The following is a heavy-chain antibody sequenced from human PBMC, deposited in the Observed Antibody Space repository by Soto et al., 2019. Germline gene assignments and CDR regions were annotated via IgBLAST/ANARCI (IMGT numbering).Heavy chain of an antibody. CDR3: AGGTPMYYYGMDV. CDR1: GGSISSGYYY. V-gene: IGHV4-30-4*02. Sequence: PSETLSLTCSVSGGSISSGYYYWSWIRQPPGKGLEWIGNIYYSGNTYYNPSLKSRLIISIDTSKNQFSLKLSSVTAADTAVYYCAGGTPMYYYGMDVWGQGTTVTVSS. CDR2: IYYSGNT. J-gene: IGHJ6*02. D-gene: IGHD1-1*01.